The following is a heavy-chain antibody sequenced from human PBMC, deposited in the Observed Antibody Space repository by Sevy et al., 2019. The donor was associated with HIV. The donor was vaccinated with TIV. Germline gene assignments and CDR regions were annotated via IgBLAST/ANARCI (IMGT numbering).Heavy chain of an antibody. J-gene: IGHJ2*01. D-gene: IGHD2-8*01. Sequence: GGSLRLSCAVSGFTFHNAWMNWVRQTPGKGLEWVGRVKSKTDGGTTEYAAPVKGRFTILRDDSNDTLYLQMDSLKTEDTAVYYCCTVMRLFGAPKFWFFDLWGRGTLVTVSS. CDR3: CTVMRLFGAPKFWFFDL. CDR2: VKSKTDGGTT. CDR1: GFTFHNAW. V-gene: IGHV3-15*07.